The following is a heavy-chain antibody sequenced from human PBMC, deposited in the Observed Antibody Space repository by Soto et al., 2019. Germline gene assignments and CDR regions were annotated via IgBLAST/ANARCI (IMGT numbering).Heavy chain of an antibody. CDR2: ISYDGSNK. CDR1: GFTFSSYG. V-gene: IGHV3-30*18. D-gene: IGHD2-15*01. CDR3: AKDQGCSGGSCYPWYFDY. Sequence: QVQLVESGGGVVQPGRSLRLSCAASGFTFSSYGMHWVRQAPGKGLEWVAVISYDGSNKYYADSVKGRFTISRDNSKNTLYLQMNSLRAEDTAVYHCAKDQGCSGGSCYPWYFDYWGQGTLVTVSS. J-gene: IGHJ4*02.